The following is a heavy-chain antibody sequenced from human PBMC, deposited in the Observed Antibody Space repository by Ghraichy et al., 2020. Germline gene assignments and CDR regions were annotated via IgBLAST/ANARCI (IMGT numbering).Heavy chain of an antibody. CDR1: RFSFTNYG. Sequence: GGSLRLSCAASRFSFTNYGMHWVRQGPGKGLEWVAVLSNDGSTKLYADSVKGRFTISRDNSKNTLYLEMSSLRVEDTAVYYCAKTPDSGHYHYYFYYYGMDVWGQGTTVAVSS. D-gene: IGHD3-9*01. CDR3: AKTPDSGHYHYYFYYYGMDV. V-gene: IGHV3-30*18. CDR2: LSNDGSTK. J-gene: IGHJ6*02.